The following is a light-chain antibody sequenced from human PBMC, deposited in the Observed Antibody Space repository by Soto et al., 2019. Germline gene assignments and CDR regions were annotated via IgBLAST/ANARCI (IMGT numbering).Light chain of an antibody. CDR3: SSYTTIRTVI. Sequence: QSVLAQPASVSGSPGQSITISCTGTSSDVGAYNYVSWYHQHHPGKAPELIIYDVTDRPSGVSTRFSGSKSGNTASLTISGLQAEEEGDYYCSSYTTIRTVIFGGGTKVTVL. V-gene: IGLV2-14*01. CDR1: SSDVGAYNY. J-gene: IGLJ2*01. CDR2: DVT.